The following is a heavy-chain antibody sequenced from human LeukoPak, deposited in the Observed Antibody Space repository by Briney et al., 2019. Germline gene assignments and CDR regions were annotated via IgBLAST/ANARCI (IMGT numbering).Heavy chain of an antibody. J-gene: IGHJ5*02. CDR3: ARIDYYDSSDNWFDP. Sequence: SVKVSCKASGGTFSSYAISWVRQAPGQGLEWMGRIIPILGIANYAQKFQGRVTITADKSTSTAYMELSSLRSEDTAVYYCARIDYYDSSDNWFDPWGQGTLVTVSS. D-gene: IGHD3-22*01. CDR1: GGTFSSYA. V-gene: IGHV1-69*04. CDR2: IIPILGIA.